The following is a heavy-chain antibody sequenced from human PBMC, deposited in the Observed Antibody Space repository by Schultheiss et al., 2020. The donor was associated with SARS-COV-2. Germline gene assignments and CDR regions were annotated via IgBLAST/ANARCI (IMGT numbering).Heavy chain of an antibody. Sequence: ASVKVSCKASGFTFTSSAMQWVRQARGQGLEWMGWINPNSGGTNYAQKFRGRVTMTRDTSISTAYMELSRLSSDDTAVYYCARGSHGDSHDYWGQGTLVTVSS. V-gene: IGHV1-2*02. CDR3: ARGSHGDSHDY. CDR1: GFTFTSSA. J-gene: IGHJ4*02. CDR2: INPNSGGT. D-gene: IGHD4-17*01.